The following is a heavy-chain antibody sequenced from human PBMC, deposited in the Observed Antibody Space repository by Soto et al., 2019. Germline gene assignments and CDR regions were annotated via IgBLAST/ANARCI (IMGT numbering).Heavy chain of an antibody. V-gene: IGHV3-23*01. D-gene: IGHD3-22*01. J-gene: IGHJ4*02. CDR1: GFTFSSYA. CDR2: ISGSGGST. CDR3: AKDLKYYYDSSGGGDYFDY. Sequence: EVQLLESGGGLVQPGGSLRLSCAASGFTFSSYAMSWVRQAPGKGLEWVSAISGSGGSTYYADSVKGRFTISRDNSKNTLYLQKNSLRAEDTAVYYCAKDLKYYYDSSGGGDYFDYWGQGTLVTVSS.